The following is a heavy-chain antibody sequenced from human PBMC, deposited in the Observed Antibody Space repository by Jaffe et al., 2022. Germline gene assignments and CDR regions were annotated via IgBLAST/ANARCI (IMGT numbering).Heavy chain of an antibody. J-gene: IGHJ4*02. Sequence: EVQLVESGGGLVQPGGSLRLSCAASGFTFSSYSMNWVRQAPGKGLEWVSYISSSSSTIYYADSVKGRFTISRDNAKNSLYLQMNSLRAEDTAVYYCATPGWPIYGDYGTAFDYWGQGTLVTVSS. V-gene: IGHV3-48*01. CDR1: GFTFSSYS. D-gene: IGHD4-17*01. CDR2: ISSSSSTI. CDR3: ATPGWPIYGDYGTAFDY.